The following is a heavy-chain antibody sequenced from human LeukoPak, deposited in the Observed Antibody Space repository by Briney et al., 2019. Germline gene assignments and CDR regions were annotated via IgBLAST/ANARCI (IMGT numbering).Heavy chain of an antibody. CDR3: ARSHPYYDSSGYYSPRITFDY. J-gene: IGHJ4*02. D-gene: IGHD3-22*01. CDR1: GGTFSSYA. V-gene: IGHV1-69*01. CDR2: IIPIFGTA. Sequence: SVKVSCKASGGTFSSYAISWVRQAPGQGLEWMGGIIPIFGTANYAQKFQGRVTITADESTSTVYMELSSLRSEDTAVYYCARSHPYYDSSGYYSPRITFDYWGQGTLVTVSS.